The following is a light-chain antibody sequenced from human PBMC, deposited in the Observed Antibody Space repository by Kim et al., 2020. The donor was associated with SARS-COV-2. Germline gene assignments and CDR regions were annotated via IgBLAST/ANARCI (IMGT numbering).Light chain of an antibody. CDR2: EDS. V-gene: IGLV2-23*01. CDR3: CSYAGSSTWV. Sequence: GQSIAMSCTGTSSDVGGYNLVSWYQQHPGKAPKLMIYEDSKRPSGASNRFSGSKSGNTASLTISGLQAEDEADYYCCSYAGSSTWVFGGGTKVTVL. J-gene: IGLJ3*02. CDR1: SSDVGGYNL.